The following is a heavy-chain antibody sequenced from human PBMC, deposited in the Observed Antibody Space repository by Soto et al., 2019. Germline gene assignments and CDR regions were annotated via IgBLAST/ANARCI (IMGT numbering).Heavy chain of an antibody. CDR1: GFTFSNAW. CDR2: IKSKTDGGTT. J-gene: IGHJ6*02. V-gene: IGHV3-15*01. Sequence: PGGSLRLSCAASGFTFSNAWMSWVRQAPGKGLEWVGRIKSKTDGGTTDYAAPVKGRFTISRDDSKNTLYLQMNSLKTEDTAVYYCTTDLTTFAWAPMDVWGQGTTVTVS. CDR3: TTDLTTFAWAPMDV. D-gene: IGHD3-16*01.